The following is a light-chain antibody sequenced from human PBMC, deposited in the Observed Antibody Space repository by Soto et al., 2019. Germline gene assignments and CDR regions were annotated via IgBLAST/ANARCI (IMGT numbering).Light chain of an antibody. J-gene: IGKJ1*01. CDR2: GAS. CDR1: QSVTRTY. V-gene: IGKV3-20*01. Sequence: EIVLTQSPGTLSLSPGERAALSCRASQSVTRTYLAWYQQRPGQAPRLLIYGASSRATGIPDRFSGSGSGTEFSLTISRLEPEDFAVYYCQQYGSSPLTFCQGTKVEIK. CDR3: QQYGSSPLT.